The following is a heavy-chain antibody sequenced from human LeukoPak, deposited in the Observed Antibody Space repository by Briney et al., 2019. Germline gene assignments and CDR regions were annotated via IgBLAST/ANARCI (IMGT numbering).Heavy chain of an antibody. CDR2: ITSSSNYI. CDR1: GFTFSSFT. Sequence: GGSLRLSCGASGFTFSSFTMNWVRQAPGKGLEWVSSITSSSNYIYYASSVRGRFTISRDNAKNSLYLQMNSLRAEDTAVYYCARDVRLWGQGTLVTVSS. J-gene: IGHJ4*02. CDR3: ARDVRL. V-gene: IGHV3-21*01.